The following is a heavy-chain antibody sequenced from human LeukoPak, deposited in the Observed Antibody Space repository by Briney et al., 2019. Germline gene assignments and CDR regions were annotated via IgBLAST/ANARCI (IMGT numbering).Heavy chain of an antibody. Sequence: TSETLSLTCAVYGGSFSGHYWSWIRQPPGKGLEWIGEINHSGSTNYNPSLKSRVTISVDTSKNQFSLKLSSVTAADTAVYYCARGRYYGSGSYYNVGSLFDYWGQGTLVTVSS. J-gene: IGHJ4*02. D-gene: IGHD3-10*01. V-gene: IGHV4-34*01. CDR2: INHSGST. CDR1: GGSFSGHY. CDR3: ARGRYYGSGSYYNVGSLFDY.